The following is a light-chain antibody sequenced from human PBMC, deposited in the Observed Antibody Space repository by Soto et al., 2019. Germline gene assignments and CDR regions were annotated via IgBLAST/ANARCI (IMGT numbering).Light chain of an antibody. J-gene: IGKJ5*01. CDR1: QSVSSN. CDR3: QQYNAWPLT. Sequence: EIVMTQSPATLSVSPGDRATLSCRAGQSVSSNLAWYQQKPGQAPRLLIYGASTRATGIPARFSGGGSGTEFTLTISSLQSEDFAFYYCQQYNAWPLTCAQGTRLDIK. V-gene: IGKV3-15*01. CDR2: GAS.